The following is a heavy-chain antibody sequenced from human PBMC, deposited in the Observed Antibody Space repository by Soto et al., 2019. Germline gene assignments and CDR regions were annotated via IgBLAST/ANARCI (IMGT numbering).Heavy chain of an antibody. CDR2: INQSGIT. CDR1: GVSLSGHS. V-gene: IGHV4-34*01. J-gene: IGHJ4*02. CDR3: ARADLKYFDN. Sequence: PSETLSLTCAVSGVSLSGHSWSWIRQTPEKGLEWIGQINQSGITKHNPSLKSRVKIFLDTSKNHLSLNLASVTAGDTAVYFCARADLKYFDNWGQGTRVTVSS.